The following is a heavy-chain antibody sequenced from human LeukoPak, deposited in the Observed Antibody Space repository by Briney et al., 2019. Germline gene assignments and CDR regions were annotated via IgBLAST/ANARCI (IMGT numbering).Heavy chain of an antibody. CDR3: ARDLAVAGTNYFDF. Sequence: SQTLSLTCSVSGDSISTNEWWSWVRQPPGKGLEWIGEVFHSGSTNYNPSLKSRVTISIDKSKNQFSLEVTSVTAADTAIYYCARDLAVAGTNYFDFWGQGVLVTVSS. D-gene: IGHD6-19*01. J-gene: IGHJ4*02. V-gene: IGHV4-4*02. CDR1: GDSISTNEW. CDR2: VFHSGST.